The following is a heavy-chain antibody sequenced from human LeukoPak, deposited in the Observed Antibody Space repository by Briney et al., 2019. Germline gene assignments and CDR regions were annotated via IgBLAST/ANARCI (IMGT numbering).Heavy chain of an antibody. CDR1: DDSISDHY. V-gene: IGHV4-59*11. J-gene: IGHJ4*02. D-gene: IGHD3-16*01. Sequence: SETLSLTCTDSDDSISDHYRGWIRQPPGTGLEWIGYFHNSGTSTYTPSLKSRVTISADTSKNQFSLKLNSLTTADTAVYYCTSGAGWLIDYWGQRILVTVSS. CDR3: TSGAGWLIDY. CDR2: FHNSGTS.